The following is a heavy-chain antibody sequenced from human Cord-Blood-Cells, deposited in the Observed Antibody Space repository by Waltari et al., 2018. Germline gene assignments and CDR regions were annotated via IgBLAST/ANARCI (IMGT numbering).Heavy chain of an antibody. Sequence: QVQLVQSGAEVKKPGASVKVSCKASGYTFTSYAMHWVRQAPGQRLEWMGWINAGNGNTKYSQKFQGRVTITRDTSASTAYMELSSLRSEDTAVYYCAGGSLEMATIDYWGQGTLVTVSS. CDR3: AGGSLEMATIDY. CDR2: INAGNGNT. V-gene: IGHV1-3*01. CDR1: GYTFTSYA. D-gene: IGHD5-12*01. J-gene: IGHJ4*02.